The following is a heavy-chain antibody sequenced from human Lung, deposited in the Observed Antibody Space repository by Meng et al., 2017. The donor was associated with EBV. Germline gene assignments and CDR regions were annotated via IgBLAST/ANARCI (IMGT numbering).Heavy chain of an antibody. D-gene: IGHD3-10*02. Sequence: QGQLVESGVVVPIPGSSVKVSWEGSGGTFSNYAVSWVRQAPGQGLEWMGGIIPLAGTPHSAQKFQDRLTITADAPTNTAYMELSSLTSEDTAMYYCARVCHGLLCPDFDDWGRGTLVTVSS. CDR1: GGTFSNYA. CDR3: ARVCHGLLCPDFDD. V-gene: IGHV1-69*01. J-gene: IGHJ4*01. CDR2: IIPLAGTP.